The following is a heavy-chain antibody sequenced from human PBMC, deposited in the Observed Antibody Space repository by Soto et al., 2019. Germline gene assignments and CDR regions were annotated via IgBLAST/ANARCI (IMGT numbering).Heavy chain of an antibody. J-gene: IGHJ6*02. Sequence: SVKLSSKASGRTFSSYAISWVRQAPGQGREWMGGIIPIFGTANYAQKFQGRGTITAADSASTAYMELSSLRSEETAVYYCARDPRLQLWFGELSPLDYYYYGMDVWGQGTTVTVSS. CDR3: ARDPRLQLWFGELSPLDYYYYGMDV. D-gene: IGHD3-10*01. V-gene: IGHV1-69*13. CDR2: IIPIFGTA. CDR1: GRTFSSYA.